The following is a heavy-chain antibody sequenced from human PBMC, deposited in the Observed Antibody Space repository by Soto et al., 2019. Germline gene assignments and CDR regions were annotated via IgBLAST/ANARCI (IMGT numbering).Heavy chain of an antibody. CDR1: GYTFTYFY. J-gene: IGHJ4*02. D-gene: IGHD3-22*01. Sequence: ASVKVSCKTSGYTFTYFYIHWVRLAPGQGLEWMGWINPKNGGTSHAQKFQGRVTMTRDTSSSTVYMELNSLTSDDRGIYYCATRDSRGSFDFWGQGTLVTVSS. V-gene: IGHV1-2*02. CDR3: ATRDSRGSFDF. CDR2: INPKNGGT.